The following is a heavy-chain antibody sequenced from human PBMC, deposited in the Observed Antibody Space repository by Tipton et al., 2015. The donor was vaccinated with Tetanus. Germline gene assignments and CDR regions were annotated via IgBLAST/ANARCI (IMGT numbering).Heavy chain of an antibody. CDR3: ARGTGDY. Sequence: TLSLTCSVSGGSVRGGDYSWSWIRQSPGKGLEWIGEINEGGSTNYNPSLKSRVTISVDTSKNQFSLKLSSVTAADTAVYYCARGTGDYWGQGTLVTVSS. V-gene: IGHV4-61*08. J-gene: IGHJ4*02. CDR1: GGSVRGGDYS. CDR2: INEGGST. D-gene: IGHD1-14*01.